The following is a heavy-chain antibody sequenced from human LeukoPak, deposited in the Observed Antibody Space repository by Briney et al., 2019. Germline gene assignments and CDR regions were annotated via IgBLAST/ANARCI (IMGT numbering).Heavy chain of an antibody. J-gene: IGHJ6*04. CDR3: ARAAAKYYYGMDV. Sequence: SETLSLTCAVYGGSFSGYYWSWIRQPPGKGLGWIGEIDHSGSTNYNPSLKSRVTISVDTSKNQFSLKLSSVTAADTAVYYYARAAAKYYYGMDVWGKGTTVTVSS. CDR2: IDHSGST. CDR1: GGSFSGYY. D-gene: IGHD6-13*01. V-gene: IGHV4-34*01.